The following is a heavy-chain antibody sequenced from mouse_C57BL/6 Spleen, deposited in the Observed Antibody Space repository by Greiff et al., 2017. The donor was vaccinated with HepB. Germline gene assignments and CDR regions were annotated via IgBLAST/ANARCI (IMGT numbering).Heavy chain of an antibody. CDR3: ARDGVYYAMDY. J-gene: IGHJ4*01. V-gene: IGHV1-72*01. D-gene: IGHD1-1*02. CDR1: GYTFTSYW. Sequence: QVQLQQPGAELVKPGASVKLSCKASGYTFTSYWMHWVKQRPGRGLEWIGRIDPKSGGTKYNEKFKSKATLTVDKPSSTAYIQLRSLTSEDSAVYYCARDGVYYAMDYWGQGTSVTVSS. CDR2: IDPKSGGT.